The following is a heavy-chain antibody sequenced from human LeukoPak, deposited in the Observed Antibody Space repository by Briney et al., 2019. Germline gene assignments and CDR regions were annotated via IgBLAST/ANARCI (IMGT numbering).Heavy chain of an antibody. CDR1: GGTFSSYA. J-gene: IGHJ6*02. CDR3: ARELVRGHDSSGPRFYYYYYGMDV. Sequence: GASVKVSCKASGGTFSSYAISWVRQAPGQGLEWMGGIIPIFGTANYAQKFQGRVTIAADESTSTAYMELSSLRSEDTAVYYCARELVRGHDSSGPRFYYYYYGMDVWGQGTMVTVSS. V-gene: IGHV1-69*13. CDR2: IIPIFGTA. D-gene: IGHD6-19*01.